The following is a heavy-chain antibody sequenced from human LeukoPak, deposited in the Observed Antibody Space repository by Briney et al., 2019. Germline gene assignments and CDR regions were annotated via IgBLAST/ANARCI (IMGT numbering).Heavy chain of an antibody. D-gene: IGHD6-19*01. CDR2: ISSNSGNI. V-gene: IGHV3-21*01. J-gene: IGHJ3*02. Sequence: GGSLRLSCAASGFTFSDYSMNWVRQAPGKGLEWVSSISSNSGNIYYTDSVKGRFTISRDNAKNSLYLQMNSLRAEDTAVYYCARAYQWLADGDAFDIWGQGTMVTVSS. CDR1: GFTFSDYS. CDR3: ARAYQWLADGDAFDI.